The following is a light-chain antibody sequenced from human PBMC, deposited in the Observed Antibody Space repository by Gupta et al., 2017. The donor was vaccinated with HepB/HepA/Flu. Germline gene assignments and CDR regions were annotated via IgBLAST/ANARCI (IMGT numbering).Light chain of an antibody. CDR3: CSYSLTHTFI. CDR1: SSDVAYGY. Sequence: QPALAQPRSVSGPPGQSVTLSCTGTSSDVAYGYVSWYQQHPGKAPYLIIYDVPERPSGVPVRFSGSKSGNTASLTISGLQAEDEADYHCCSYSLTHTFIFGGGTTVTVL. J-gene: IGLJ2*01. CDR2: DVP. V-gene: IGLV2-11*01.